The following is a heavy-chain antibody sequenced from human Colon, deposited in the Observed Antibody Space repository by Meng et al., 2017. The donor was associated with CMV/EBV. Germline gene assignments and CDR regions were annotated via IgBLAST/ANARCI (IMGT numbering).Heavy chain of an antibody. CDR3: ARGGDIVVDYYYYGMDV. V-gene: IGHV3-48*03. D-gene: IGHD2-2*01. CDR2: ISSSGSTI. Sequence: GESLKISCAASGFTFSSYEMNWVRQAPGKGLEWVSYISSSGSTIYYADSVKGRFTISRDNAKNSLYLQMNSLRAEDTAVYYCARGGDIVVDYYYYGMDVWGQGTTVTV. J-gene: IGHJ6*02. CDR1: GFTFSSYE.